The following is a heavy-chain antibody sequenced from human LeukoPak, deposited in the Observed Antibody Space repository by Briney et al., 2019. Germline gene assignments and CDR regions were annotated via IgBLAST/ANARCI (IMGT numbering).Heavy chain of an antibody. CDR3: ATEGPSRNFDY. Sequence: ASVKVSCKAFGYTFTGYWMHWVRQAPGQGPEWMGVISPSGGSTIYAQKFKGRVTMTEDTSTDTAYMELSSLRSEDTAVYYCATEGPSRNFDYWGQGTLVTVSS. J-gene: IGHJ4*02. V-gene: IGHV1-46*01. CDR2: ISPSGGST. CDR1: GYTFTGYW.